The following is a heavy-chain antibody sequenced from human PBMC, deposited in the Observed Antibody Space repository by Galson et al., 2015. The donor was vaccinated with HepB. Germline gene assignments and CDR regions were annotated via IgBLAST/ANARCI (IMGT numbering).Heavy chain of an antibody. Sequence: SLRLSCAASGFTFSSYAMHWVRQAPGKGLEWVAVISYDGSNKYYADSVKGRFTISRDNSKNTLYLQMNSLRAEDTAVYYCARPYYDFWSGYYDNNWFDPWGQGTLVTVSS. CDR1: GFTFSSYA. J-gene: IGHJ5*02. CDR2: ISYDGSNK. V-gene: IGHV3-30-3*01. D-gene: IGHD3-3*01. CDR3: ARPYYDFWSGYYDNNWFDP.